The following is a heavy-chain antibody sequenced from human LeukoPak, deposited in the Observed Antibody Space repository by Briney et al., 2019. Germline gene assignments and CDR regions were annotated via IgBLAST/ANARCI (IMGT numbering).Heavy chain of an antibody. CDR2: IRYDGSNK. Sequence: GGSLRLSCAASGFTFSSYAMTWVRQAPGKGLEWVAFIRYDGSNKYYADSVKGRFTISRDNSKNSLYLQMNSLRAEDTAVYYCARCDQGTQQWVMDYWGQGTLVTVSS. CDR3: ARCDQGTQQWVMDY. V-gene: IGHV3-30*02. J-gene: IGHJ4*02. D-gene: IGHD6-19*01. CDR1: GFTFSSYA.